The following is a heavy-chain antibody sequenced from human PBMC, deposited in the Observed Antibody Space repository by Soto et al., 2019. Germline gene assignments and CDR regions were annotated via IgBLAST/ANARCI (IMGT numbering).Heavy chain of an antibody. V-gene: IGHV4-30-4*01. J-gene: IGHJ4*02. Sequence: QMQLQESGPGLVKPSETLSLTCTVSGGSVTSDEDYWSWIRQSPGKGLEWIGYISNSGSTGYNPSLMPRLSMSVSRFKNPFTLRLTSVTAADTAVYSAATESGSTYGYFDYWGQGTQVTVSS. D-gene: IGHD5-18*01. CDR3: ATESGSTYGYFDY. CDR1: GGSVTSDEDY. CDR2: ISNSGST.